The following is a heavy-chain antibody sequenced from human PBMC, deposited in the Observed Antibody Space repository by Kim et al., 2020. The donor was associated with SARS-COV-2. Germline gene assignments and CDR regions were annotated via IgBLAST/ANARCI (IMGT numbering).Heavy chain of an antibody. CDR3: ARDLYGDYVAGS. V-gene: IGHV3-48*02. J-gene: IGHJ1*01. Sequence: YYGDSVKGRFTISRDNAQNSLFLHMDSLRDEDTAVYYCARDLYGDYVAGSWGQGTLVTVSS. D-gene: IGHD4-17*01.